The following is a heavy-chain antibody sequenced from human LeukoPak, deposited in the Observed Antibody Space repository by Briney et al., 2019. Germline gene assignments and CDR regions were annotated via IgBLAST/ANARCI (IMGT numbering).Heavy chain of an antibody. D-gene: IGHD3-22*01. J-gene: IGHJ5*02. CDR3: TTDLPYDSSGYQP. CDR2: IKSKTDGGTT. Sequence: PGGCLRLSCAASVVTFSNAWMSWGRQAPGKGLEWVCRIKSKTDGGTTDYAAPVKGRFTISRDDSKNTLYLQMNSLKTEDTAVYYCTTDLPYDSSGYQPWGQGTLVTVSS. CDR1: VVTFSNAW. V-gene: IGHV3-15*01.